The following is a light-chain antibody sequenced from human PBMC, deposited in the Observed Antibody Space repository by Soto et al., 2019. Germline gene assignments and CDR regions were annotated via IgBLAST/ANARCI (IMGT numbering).Light chain of an antibody. J-gene: IGKJ1*01. V-gene: IGKV2-24*01. CDR3: MQATQFSWT. CDR1: ESLVHSDGNTY. CDR2: KIS. Sequence: DIVMTQTPLSSPVTLGQPASISCRSSESLVHSDGNTYLSWLHQRPGQLPRLLIYKISKRLPGVPERISGSGAGTEFTLKISRVEAEDVGIYYCMQATQFSWTFGQGTKVDIK.